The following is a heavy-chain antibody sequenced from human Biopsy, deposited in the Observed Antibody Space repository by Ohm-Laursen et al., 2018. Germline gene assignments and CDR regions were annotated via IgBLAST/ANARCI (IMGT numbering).Heavy chain of an antibody. D-gene: IGHD2-21*02. CDR3: ASRPNCSGDCSSGFDY. CDR1: GFTFNRSA. CDR2: IVVGGGNT. V-gene: IGHV1-58*02. J-gene: IGHJ4*02. Sequence: GSSVKVSCKASGFTFNRSAMQWVRQARGQRLEWIGWIVVGGGNTNYAQKFQERVTITRDMSTSTAYMELSSLRSEDTAVYYCASRPNCSGDCSSGFDYWGQGTLVTVSS.